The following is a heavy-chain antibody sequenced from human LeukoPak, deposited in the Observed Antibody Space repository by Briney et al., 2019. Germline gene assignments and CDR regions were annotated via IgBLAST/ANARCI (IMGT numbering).Heavy chain of an antibody. CDR1: GYTFTTYT. J-gene: IGHJ6*03. CDR2: INAGNGNT. CDR3: ARDLRYYGSGSYYHYMDV. V-gene: IGHV1-3*03. Sequence: ASVEVSCKASGYTFTTYTIHWVRQAPGQRLEWMGWINAGNGNTKYSQEFQDRVTITRDTSASTAYMELSSLRSEDMAVYYCARDLRYYGSGSYYHYMDVWGKGTTVTVSS. D-gene: IGHD3-10*01.